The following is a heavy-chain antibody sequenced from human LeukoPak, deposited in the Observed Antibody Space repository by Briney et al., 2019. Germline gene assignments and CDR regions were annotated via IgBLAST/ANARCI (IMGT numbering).Heavy chain of an antibody. D-gene: IGHD2-15*01. V-gene: IGHV4-59*01. CDR1: GDSINSNY. J-gene: IGHJ4*02. CDR2: IYYGGST. CDR3: ARLLAGCPGGRCRAHFDY. Sequence: PSETLSLTCSVSGDSINSNYWSWMRQPPGKGLEWIGYIYYGGSTNYNPPLKSRVSMSVDTSKNQFSLNLSSVTAADTAVYHCARLLAGCPGGRCRAHFDYWGQGTLVTVSS.